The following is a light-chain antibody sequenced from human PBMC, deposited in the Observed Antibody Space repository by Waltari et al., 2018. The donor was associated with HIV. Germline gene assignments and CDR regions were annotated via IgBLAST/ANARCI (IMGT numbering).Light chain of an antibody. V-gene: IGLV2-14*01. Sequence: QSALTQPASVSGSPGQSITISCTGTSSDFADFKSVSWYQQSPGEAPRLIFGDDTYRPSTRLSNRFSGSESYNTASLTISGLRTEDEGDYYCSSTTTNTLSYVFGTGTAVTVL. J-gene: IGLJ1*01. CDR1: SSDFADFKS. CDR2: DDT. CDR3: SSTTTNTLSYV.